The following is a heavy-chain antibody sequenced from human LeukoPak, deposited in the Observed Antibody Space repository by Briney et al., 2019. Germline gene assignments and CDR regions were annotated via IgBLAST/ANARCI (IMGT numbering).Heavy chain of an antibody. D-gene: IGHD5-24*01. CDR2: IHYSGST. CDR3: ARLDDPSL. CDR1: GASISPDY. J-gene: IGHJ4*02. V-gene: IGHV4-59*12. Sequence: SETLSLTCTVSGASISPDYWGWIRQPPGKGLEFIGYIHYSGSTNYNPSLKSRVTISVDKSKNQFSLKLGSVTAADTAVYYCARLDDPSLWGQGTLVTVSS.